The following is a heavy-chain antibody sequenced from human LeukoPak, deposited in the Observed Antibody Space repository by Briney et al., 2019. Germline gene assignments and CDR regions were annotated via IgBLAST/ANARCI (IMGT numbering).Heavy chain of an antibody. D-gene: IGHD6-19*01. CDR3: ARSPSPYSSGWYFDY. V-gene: IGHV6-1*01. J-gene: IGHJ4*02. CDR1: GDSVSSNSAT. CDR2: TYQRSKWYN. Sequence: SQTLSLTCAISGDSVSSNSATWNWIRQSPSRGLEWLGRTYQRSKWYNDYAVSVKSRITINPDISKNQFSLQLNSVTPEDTAVYYCARSPSPYSSGWYFDYWGQGTLVTVSS.